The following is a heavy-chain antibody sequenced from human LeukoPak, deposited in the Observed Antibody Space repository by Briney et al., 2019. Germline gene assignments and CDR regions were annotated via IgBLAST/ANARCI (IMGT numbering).Heavy chain of an antibody. D-gene: IGHD1-26*01. CDR2: ITWDGGRT. CDR1: GVTFDDYG. Sequence: GGFLRLSCAASGVTFDDYGMHWVRQAPGKGQEWVSLITWDGGRTYYADSVKGRFTISRDNSKNYLYLHMNSLRPEDTALYYCVKGGSYYGYFDYWGQGTLVTVSS. CDR3: VKGGSYYGYFDY. J-gene: IGHJ4*03. V-gene: IGHV3-43D*04.